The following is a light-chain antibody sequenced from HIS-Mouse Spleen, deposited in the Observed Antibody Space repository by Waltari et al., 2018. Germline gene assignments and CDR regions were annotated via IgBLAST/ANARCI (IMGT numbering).Light chain of an antibody. V-gene: IGLV1-47*01. CDR3: AAWDDSLSGPV. Sequence: QSVLTQPPSASGTPGQRVTISCSGSSSNIGSNYVYWYQQPPGTAPKLLLYRNNQPPSGGHDLFPGSKSGTSASLAISGLRSEDEADYYCAAWDDSLSGPVFGGGTKLTVL. CDR1: SSNIGSNY. CDR2: RNN. J-gene: IGLJ3*02.